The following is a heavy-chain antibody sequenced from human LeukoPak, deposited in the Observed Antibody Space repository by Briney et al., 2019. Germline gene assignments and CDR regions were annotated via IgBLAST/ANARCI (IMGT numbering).Heavy chain of an antibody. CDR1: GYNFSSYY. CDR3: ARARIAAAGTGFDY. D-gene: IGHD6-13*01. CDR2: ISAYNGNT. J-gene: IGHJ4*02. V-gene: IGHV1-18*04. Sequence: ASVKVSCKASGYNFSSYYMHWVRQAPGQGLEWMGWISAYNGNTNYAQKLQGRVTMTTDTSTSTAYMELRSLRSDDTAVYYCARARIAAAGTGFDYWGQGTLVTVSS.